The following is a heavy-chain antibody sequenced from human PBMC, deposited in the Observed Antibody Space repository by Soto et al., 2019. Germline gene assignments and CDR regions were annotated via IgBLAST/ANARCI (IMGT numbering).Heavy chain of an antibody. CDR1: GFTFSSYG. D-gene: IGHD3-10*01. CDR2: IWYDGSNK. J-gene: IGHJ6*02. V-gene: IGHV3-33*01. Sequence: SGGSLRLSCAASGFTFSSYGMHWVRQAPGKGLEWVAVIWYDGSNKYYADSVKGRFTISRDNSKNTLYLQMNSLRAEDTAVYYCARDGNYGSGSRSSYYYYGMDVWGQGTTVTVSS. CDR3: ARDGNYGSGSRSSYYYYGMDV.